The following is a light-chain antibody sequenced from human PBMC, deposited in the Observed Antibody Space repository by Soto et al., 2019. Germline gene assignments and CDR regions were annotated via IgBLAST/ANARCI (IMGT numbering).Light chain of an antibody. Sequence: QSALTQPASVSGSPGQSITISCTRSSTDFENYNLVSWYQHCPDKAPKLIIYEGTKRPSEISDRFSGSESDTTASLIISGLQPEDEADYYCSSYAGSSARVAFGGGTKLTVL. CDR1: STDFENYNL. CDR2: EGT. CDR3: SSYAGSSARVA. J-gene: IGLJ2*01. V-gene: IGLV2-23*01.